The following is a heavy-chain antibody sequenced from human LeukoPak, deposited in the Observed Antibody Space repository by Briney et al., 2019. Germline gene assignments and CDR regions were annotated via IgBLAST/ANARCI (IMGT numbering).Heavy chain of an antibody. Sequence: ASVKVSCKAYGYTFTAYYLHWVRQAPGQGLEWMGWISPNSGATKYAQKFQDRVTMTRDTSINTAYMELSRLRSDDTAVYYCAKPTLFSGNYFWYFDLWGRGTLVTVSS. CDR3: AKPTLFSGNYFWYFDL. CDR2: ISPNSGAT. V-gene: IGHV1-2*02. D-gene: IGHD1-26*01. J-gene: IGHJ2*01. CDR1: GYTFTAYY.